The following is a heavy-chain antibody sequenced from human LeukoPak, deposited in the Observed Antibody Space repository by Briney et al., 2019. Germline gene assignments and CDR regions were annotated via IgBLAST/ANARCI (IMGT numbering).Heavy chain of an antibody. CDR2: IYTSGST. CDR1: GGSISSGSYY. Sequence: SETLSLTCTVAGGSISSGSYYWSWIRQPAGKGLEWIARIYTSGSTNYNPSLKSRVTISVDTSKNQFSLKLSSVTAADTAVYYCAREAKSYYYDSSGYYSEALYFDYWGQGTLVTVSS. D-gene: IGHD3-22*01. J-gene: IGHJ4*02. CDR3: AREAKSYYYDSSGYYSEALYFDY. V-gene: IGHV4-61*02.